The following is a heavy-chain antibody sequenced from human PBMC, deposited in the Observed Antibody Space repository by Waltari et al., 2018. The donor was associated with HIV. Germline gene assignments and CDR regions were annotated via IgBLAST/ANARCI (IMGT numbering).Heavy chain of an antibody. CDR3: ARGRDSSSWYG. V-gene: IGHV4-34*01. Sequence: QVQLQQWGAGLLKPSETLSLTCAVYGGSFSGYYWSWIRQPPGKGLEWIGEINHSGSTNYNPPLKSRGTISVDTAKNQFSLKLSSVTAADTAVYYCARGRDSSSWYGWGQGTLVTVAS. CDR2: INHSGST. J-gene: IGHJ4*02. CDR1: GGSFSGYY. D-gene: IGHD6-13*01.